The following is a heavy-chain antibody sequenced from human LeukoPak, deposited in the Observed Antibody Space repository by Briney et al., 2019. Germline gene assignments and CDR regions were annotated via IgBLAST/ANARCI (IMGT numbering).Heavy chain of an antibody. CDR2: VGGRGVKT. Sequence: SGGSLRLSCAASGFTFSNYAIHWVRQAPGKGLEWVSIVGGRGVKTYYADSVKGRFTISRDNSKNTVYLQMNSLRAEDTAVYYCAKRGDCSGTCTYDYGGQGTLVTVSS. D-gene: IGHD2-2*01. V-gene: IGHV3-23*01. CDR1: GFTFSNYA. CDR3: AKRGDCSGTCTYDY. J-gene: IGHJ4*02.